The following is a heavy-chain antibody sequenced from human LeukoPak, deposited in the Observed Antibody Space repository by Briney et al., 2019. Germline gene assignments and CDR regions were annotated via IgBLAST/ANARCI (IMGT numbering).Heavy chain of an antibody. CDR3: ARNLYYGDYEGDNFWY. Sequence: GASVKVSCKASGYTFTTYDINWVRQATGQGLEWMGWMNPNSGNTGYAQKFQGRVTMTRNTSITTAYMELSRLRSDDTAVYYCARNLYYGDYEGDNFWYWGQGTLVTVSS. CDR2: MNPNSGNT. CDR1: GYTFTTYD. V-gene: IGHV1-8*01. J-gene: IGHJ4*02. D-gene: IGHD4-17*01.